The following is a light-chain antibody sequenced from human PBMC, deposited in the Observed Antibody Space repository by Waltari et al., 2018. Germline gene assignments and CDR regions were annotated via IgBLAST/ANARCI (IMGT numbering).Light chain of an antibody. J-gene: IGLJ2*01. CDR1: EVGDTS. CDR3: QAWDGTTVV. V-gene: IGLV3-1*01. CDR2: QDV. Sequence: SYEVTQPPSVSVSPGQTASITCPGDEVGDTSVWWYQQKPGPSPVVVIYQDVKRPSGIPERFSGSSSGNTATLTIGGTQAMDEADYYCQAWDGTTVVFGGGTKVTVL.